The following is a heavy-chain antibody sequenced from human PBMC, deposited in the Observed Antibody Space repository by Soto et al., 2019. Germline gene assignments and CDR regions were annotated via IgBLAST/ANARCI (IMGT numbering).Heavy chain of an antibody. J-gene: IGHJ6*02. Sequence: PGGSMRLSCAASGFTFGPFAMSWVRQTPGKGLEWISVITSGADHTSYADSVKGRFTISRDNFKNTLYLQMNSLRADDTAVYYCAKEGGSWDYYYGMDVWGQGTTVTVSS. D-gene: IGHD6-13*01. CDR2: ITSGADHT. CDR3: AKEGGSWDYYYGMDV. CDR1: GFTFGPFA. V-gene: IGHV3-23*01.